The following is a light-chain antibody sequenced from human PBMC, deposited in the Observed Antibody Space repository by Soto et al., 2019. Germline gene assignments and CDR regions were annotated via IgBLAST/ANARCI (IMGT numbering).Light chain of an antibody. CDR3: SSLTTSFTYV. J-gene: IGLJ1*01. Sequence: QSVLPPPGSVSESPGEKVAISCTKSRSDVVSDNVCACYQHHPRKAADLLLAEVSNRPSGVSDRFSGSKSGNAASLTISGLQAEDEADNYCSSLTTSFTYVFGTGTKVTVL. CDR1: RSDVVSDNV. CDR2: EVS. V-gene: IGLV2-14*01.